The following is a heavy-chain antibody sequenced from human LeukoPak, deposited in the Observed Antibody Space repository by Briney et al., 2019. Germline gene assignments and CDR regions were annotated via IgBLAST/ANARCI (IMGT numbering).Heavy chain of an antibody. CDR1: GGSISSYY. D-gene: IGHD5-12*01. V-gene: IGHV4-59*08. J-gene: IGHJ4*02. CDR3: AGSGYDYGFDY. Sequence: SETLSLTCTVSGGSISSYYWSWIRQPPGKGLEWLGYIYYSGSTYYNPSLKSRVTISVDTSKNQFSLKLSSVTAADTAVYYCAGSGYDYGFDYWGQGTLVTVSS. CDR2: IYYSGST.